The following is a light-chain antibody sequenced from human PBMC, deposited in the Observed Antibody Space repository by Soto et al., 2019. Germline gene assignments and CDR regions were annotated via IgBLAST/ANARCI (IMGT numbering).Light chain of an antibody. CDR1: SSNIGANS. Sequence: QSVLTQPPSASGTPGQRVTISCSGSSSNIGANSVNWYQQLPGTAPRLLIYGNSHRPSGVPDRFSGSKSGTSASLAISGLQSEDEADYYCSSYTSSSTLVFGGGTKVTVL. CDR3: SSYTSSSTLV. CDR2: GNS. J-gene: IGLJ2*01. V-gene: IGLV1-44*01.